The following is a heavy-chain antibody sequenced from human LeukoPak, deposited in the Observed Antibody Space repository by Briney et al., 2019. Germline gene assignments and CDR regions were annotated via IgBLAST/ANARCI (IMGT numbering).Heavy chain of an antibody. Sequence: SETLSLTCAVYGGSFSGYYWSWIRQPPGKGLEWIGEINHSGSTNYNPSLKSRVTISVDTSKNQFSLKLSSVTAADTAVYYCARVGDILTGYYLLYYFDYWGQGTLVTVSS. D-gene: IGHD3-9*01. CDR2: INHSGST. V-gene: IGHV4-34*01. J-gene: IGHJ4*02. CDR3: ARVGDILTGYYLLYYFDY. CDR1: GGSFSGYY.